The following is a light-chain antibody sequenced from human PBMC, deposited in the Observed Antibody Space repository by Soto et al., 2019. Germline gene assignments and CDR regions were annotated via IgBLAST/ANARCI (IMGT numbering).Light chain of an antibody. J-gene: IGKJ4*01. CDR2: ATS. CDR1: QSVSSS. V-gene: IGKV3-11*01. Sequence: EIVLTQSPATLSLSPGERATLSCRASQSVSSSLARYQHKPGQAPRLLIYATSHRATDIPTRFSGSGSETDFTLTISSLEPEDFAVEYCQQRSDLPPSLTFGGGTKVEIK. CDR3: QQRSDLPPSLT.